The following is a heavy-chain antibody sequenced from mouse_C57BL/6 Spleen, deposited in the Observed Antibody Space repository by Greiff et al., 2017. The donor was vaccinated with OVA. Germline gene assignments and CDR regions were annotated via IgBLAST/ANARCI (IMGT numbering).Heavy chain of an antibody. CDR3: ARAYPGGVDY. CDR1: GYTFTSYW. V-gene: IGHV1-69*01. CDR2: IDPSDSYP. J-gene: IGHJ4*01. Sequence: QVQLQQPGAELVMPGASVKLSCKASGYTFTSYWMHWVKQRPGQGLEWIGEIDPSDSYPTYNQKFKGKSTLTVDKSSSTAYMQLSSLTSEDSAVYYCARAYPGGVDYWGQGTSVTVSS. D-gene: IGHD2-10*01.